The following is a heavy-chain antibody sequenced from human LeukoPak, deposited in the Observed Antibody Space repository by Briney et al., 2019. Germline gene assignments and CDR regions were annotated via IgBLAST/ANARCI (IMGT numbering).Heavy chain of an antibody. D-gene: IGHD2-2*02. CDR1: GGSISSGGYY. CDR2: IYYSGST. CDR3: ARAVTVVVPAAIVGKGTHALDI. V-gene: IGHV4-31*03. Sequence: TSETLSLTCTVSGGSISSGGYYWSWIRQHPGKGLEWIGYIYYSGSTYYNPSLKSRVTISVDTSKNQFSLKLSSVTAADTAVYYCARAVTVVVPAAIVGKGTHALDIWGQGTMVTVYS. J-gene: IGHJ3*02.